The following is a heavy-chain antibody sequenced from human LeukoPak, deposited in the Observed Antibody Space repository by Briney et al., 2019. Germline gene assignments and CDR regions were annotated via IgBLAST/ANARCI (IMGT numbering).Heavy chain of an antibody. CDR2: ISGSGGST. CDR3: AKDMDTAMVSYYFDY. V-gene: IGHV3-23*01. CDR1: GFTFSSYA. J-gene: IGHJ4*02. Sequence: GGSLRLSCAASGFTFSSYAMSWVRQAPGKGLEWVSSISGSGGSTYYADSVKGRFTISRDNSKNTLYLQMNSLRAEGTAVYYCAKDMDTAMVSYYFDYWGQGTLVTVSS. D-gene: IGHD5-18*01.